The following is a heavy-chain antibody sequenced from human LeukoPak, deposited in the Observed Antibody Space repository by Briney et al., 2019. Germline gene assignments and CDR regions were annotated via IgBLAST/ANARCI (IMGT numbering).Heavy chain of an antibody. CDR1: GGSLSRYF. CDR2: IYYRGNT. Sequence: PSETLSLTCTVSGGSLSRYFWSWLRPPPGKGLAWIGHIYYRGNTNYNPSLKSRVTISVDMSKNQFSLKLSSVTAADTAVYYCTRGGYNYDSPPGDRFDYWGQGTLVTVSS. V-gene: IGHV4-59*01. D-gene: IGHD5-18*01. J-gene: IGHJ4*02. CDR3: TRGGYNYDSPPGDRFDY.